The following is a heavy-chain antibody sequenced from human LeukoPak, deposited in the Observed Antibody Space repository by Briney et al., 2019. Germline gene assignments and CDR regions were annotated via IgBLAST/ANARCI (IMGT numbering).Heavy chain of an antibody. CDR2: IYYSGST. V-gene: IGHV4-59*12. CDR3: ARVYYDYVWGSYRKNWFDP. J-gene: IGHJ5*02. Sequence: IPSETLSLTCTVSGGSISSYYWSWIRQPPGKGLEWIGYIYYSGSTNYNPSLKSRVTISVDTSKNQFSLKLSSVTAADTAVYYCARVYYDYVWGSYRKNWFDPWGQGTLVTVSS. CDR1: GGSISSYY. D-gene: IGHD3-16*02.